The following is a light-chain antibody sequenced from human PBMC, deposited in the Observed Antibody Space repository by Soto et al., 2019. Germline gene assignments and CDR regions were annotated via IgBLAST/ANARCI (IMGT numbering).Light chain of an antibody. V-gene: IGKV3-20*01. CDR2: GAS. J-gene: IGKJ1*01. Sequence: IVVTKCASTLTLSPAKRATLSCMTSQRVSSSYLGWYQQRPGQAPRLLISGASSRATGIPGRFSGSGYGTDFTLSISRLEPEDFAVYYCQQSGSSPWTFGQGTKVDIK. CDR1: QRVSSSY. CDR3: QQSGSSPWT.